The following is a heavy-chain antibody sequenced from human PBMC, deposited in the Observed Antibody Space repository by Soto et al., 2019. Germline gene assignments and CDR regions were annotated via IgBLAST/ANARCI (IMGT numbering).Heavy chain of an antibody. CDR1: GGSFSGYY. V-gene: IGHV4-34*01. J-gene: IGHJ5*02. CDR2: INHSGST. CDR3: ARNRIRVWFGELSYFDP. D-gene: IGHD3-10*01. Sequence: SETLSLTCAVYGGSFSGYYWSWIRHPPGKGLEWIGEINHSGSTNYNPSLKSRVTISVDTSKNQFSLKLSSVTAADTAVYYCARNRIRVWFGELSYFDPWGQGTLVTVSS.